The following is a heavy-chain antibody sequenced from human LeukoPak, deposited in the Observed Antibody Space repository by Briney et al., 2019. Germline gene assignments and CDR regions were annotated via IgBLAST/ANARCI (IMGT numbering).Heavy chain of an antibody. J-gene: IGHJ3*02. CDR3: AKDEAVPAATVGAFDI. V-gene: IGHV3-30*02. CDR1: GFTFSSYG. Sequence: GGSLRLSCAASGFTFSSYGMHWVRQAPGKGLEWVAFIRYDGSNKYYADSVKGRFTISRDNSKNTLYLQMNSLRAEDTAVYYCAKDEAVPAATVGAFDIWGQGTMVTVSS. CDR2: IRYDGSNK. D-gene: IGHD2-2*01.